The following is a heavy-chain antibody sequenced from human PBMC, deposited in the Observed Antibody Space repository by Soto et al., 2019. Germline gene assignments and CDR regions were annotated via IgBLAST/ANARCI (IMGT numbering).Heavy chain of an antibody. CDR3: ARDRGYSCYDHKTNWFDP. V-gene: IGHV1-18*01. CDR1: GYTFTSYA. CDR2: ISAYSGST. J-gene: IGHJ5*02. D-gene: IGHD5-12*01. Sequence: GASVKVSCKASGYTFTSYAMHWVRQAPGQRLEWMGWISAYSGSTNYAQKLQGRVTMTTDTSTSTAYMELRSLRSDDTAVYYCARDRGYSCYDHKTNWFDPWGQGTLVTVSS.